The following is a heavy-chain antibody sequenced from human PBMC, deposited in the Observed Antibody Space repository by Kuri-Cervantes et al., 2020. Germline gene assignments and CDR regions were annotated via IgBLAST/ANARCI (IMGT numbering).Heavy chain of an antibody. J-gene: IGHJ4*02. CDR2: IYYSGST. D-gene: IGHD3-22*01. CDR3: ARHYYDSSGYYPLFDY. V-gene: IGHV4-39*01. Sequence: GSLRLSCTVSGGFISSYYWGWIRQPPGKGLEWIGSIYYSGSTYYNPSLKSRVTISVDTSKNQFSLKLSSVTAADTAVYYCARHYYDSSGYYPLFDYWGQGTLVTVSS. CDR1: GGFISSYY.